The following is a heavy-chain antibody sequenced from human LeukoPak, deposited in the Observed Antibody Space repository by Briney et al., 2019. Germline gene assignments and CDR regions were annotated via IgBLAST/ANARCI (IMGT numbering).Heavy chain of an antibody. D-gene: IGHD2-21*01. CDR3: AKHPAFDY. CDR1: GFPFSYAW. Sequence: SGGSLRLSCAASGFPFSYAWMSWVRQAPGKGLEWVANINQDGSDKKYVDSVKGRFTISRDNARNSLFLQMNSLRVEDTAVYFCAKHPAFDYWGQGSLVTVSS. J-gene: IGHJ4*02. CDR2: INQDGSDK. V-gene: IGHV3-7*01.